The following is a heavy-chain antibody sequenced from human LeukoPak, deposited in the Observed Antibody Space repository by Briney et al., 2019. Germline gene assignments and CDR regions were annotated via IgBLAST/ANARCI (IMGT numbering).Heavy chain of an antibody. CDR1: GGTLSSYA. CDR2: IIPIFGTA. D-gene: IGHD3-10*01. Sequence: GASVKVSCKASGGTLSSYAISWVRQAPGQGLEWMGGIIPIFGTANYAQKFQGRVTITADKSTSTAYMELSSLRSEDTAVYYCARDPVGLWFGEFDCWGQGTLVTVSS. V-gene: IGHV1-69*06. CDR3: ARDPVGLWFGEFDC. J-gene: IGHJ4*02.